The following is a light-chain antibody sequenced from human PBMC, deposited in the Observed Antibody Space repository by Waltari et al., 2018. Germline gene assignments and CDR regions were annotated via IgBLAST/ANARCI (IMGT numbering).Light chain of an antibody. CDR1: QDIYTY. Sequence: IQLTQSPSALSASVGDRVTITCRATQDIYTYLAWYQQEPGKAPKLLIYAASTLPSGVPSRFSGSGSGTDFTLTISSLQPEDFATYYCQQFNSYPRTFGQGTKVEIK. V-gene: IGKV1-9*01. CDR2: AAS. J-gene: IGKJ1*01. CDR3: QQFNSYPRT.